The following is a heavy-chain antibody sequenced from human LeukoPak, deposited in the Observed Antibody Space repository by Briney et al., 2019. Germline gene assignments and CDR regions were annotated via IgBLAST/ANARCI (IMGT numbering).Heavy chain of an antibody. CDR3: VRHISTNTGYFDS. V-gene: IGHV4-39*01. J-gene: IGHJ4*02. D-gene: IGHD5-24*01. Sequence: ASETLSLTCTVSGGSIKSHSYYWGWIRQPPGKGLEWSGSVYYDGTSYSNPSLKTRVGVFVDTSRDQFSLDLDFVTAADTALYYCVRHISTNTGYFDSCGQGTLVSVSS. CDR2: VYYDGTS. CDR1: GGSIKSHSYY.